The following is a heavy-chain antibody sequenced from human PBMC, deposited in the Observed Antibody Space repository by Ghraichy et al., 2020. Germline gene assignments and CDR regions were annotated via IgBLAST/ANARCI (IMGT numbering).Heavy chain of an antibody. Sequence: SETLSLTCAVYGGSFSGYYWSWIRQPPGKGLEWIGEINHSGSTNYNPSLKSRVTISVDTSKNQFSLKLSSVTAADTAVYYCARGRQWLVRRHKGSYFDYWGQGTLVTVSS. CDR2: INHSGST. CDR1: GGSFSGYY. CDR3: ARGRQWLVRRHKGSYFDY. V-gene: IGHV4-34*01. J-gene: IGHJ4*02. D-gene: IGHD6-19*01.